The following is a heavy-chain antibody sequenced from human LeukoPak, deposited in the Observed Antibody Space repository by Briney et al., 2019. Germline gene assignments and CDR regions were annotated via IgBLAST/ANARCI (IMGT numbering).Heavy chain of an antibody. D-gene: IGHD1-26*01. V-gene: IGHV1-46*01. CDR3: ARGKVTWDKPPPNYFDY. CDR2: INPSGGST. CDR1: GYTFTSYY. J-gene: IGHJ4*02. Sequence: ASVKVSCKASGYTFTSYYMHWVRQAPGQGLEWMGIINPSGGSTSYAQKFQGRVTMTRGTSTSTVYMELSSLRSEDTAVYYCARGKVTWDKPPPNYFDYWGQGTLVTVSS.